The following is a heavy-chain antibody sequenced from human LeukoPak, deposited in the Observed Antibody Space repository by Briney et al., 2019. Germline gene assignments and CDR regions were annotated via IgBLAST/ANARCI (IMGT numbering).Heavy chain of an antibody. J-gene: IGHJ4*02. D-gene: IGHD6-6*01. CDR1: GFTFSSYS. Sequence: YPGGSLRLSCAASGFTFSSYSMNWVRQAPGKGLEWVSSISSNSNIYYADSVKGRFTISRDNAKNSLYLQMNSLRAEDTAVYYCAREESSSSGYYFDYWGQGALVTVSS. CDR2: ISSNSNI. CDR3: AREESSSSGYYFDY. V-gene: IGHV3-21*01.